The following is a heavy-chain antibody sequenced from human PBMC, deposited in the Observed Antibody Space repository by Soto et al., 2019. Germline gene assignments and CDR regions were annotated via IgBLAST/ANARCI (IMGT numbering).Heavy chain of an antibody. CDR3: AKHRYTDGSEFEL. CDR2: VSGSGSNT. D-gene: IGHD5-18*01. Sequence: PGGSLRLSCAASGFTFSSSAMSWVRQAPGKGLEWVSSVSGSGSNTYYAASVEGRFTISRDNSKNTLYLHMTSLRAEDTAVFYCAKHRYTDGSEFELWG. CDR1: GFTFSSSA. J-gene: IGHJ1*01. V-gene: IGHV3-23*01.